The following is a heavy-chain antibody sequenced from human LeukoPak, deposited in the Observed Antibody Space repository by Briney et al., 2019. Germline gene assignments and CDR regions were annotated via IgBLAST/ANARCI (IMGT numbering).Heavy chain of an antibody. D-gene: IGHD1-14*01. CDR2: IRYSGNP. J-gene: IGHJ4*02. Sequence: SETLSLTCTVSGDSISGVGYYWGWLRQPPGKGLEWIGNIRYSGNPYYSPSLKSRVTISVDTSRNQFSLNMSSVTAADTAVYYCVRQVFLVPRMLRWGPGTLVTVSS. V-gene: IGHV4-39*01. CDR1: GDSISGVGYY. CDR3: VRQVFLVPRMLR.